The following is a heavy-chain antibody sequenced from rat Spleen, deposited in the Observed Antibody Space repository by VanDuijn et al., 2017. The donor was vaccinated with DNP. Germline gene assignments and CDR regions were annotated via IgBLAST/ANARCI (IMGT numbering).Heavy chain of an antibody. J-gene: IGHJ4*01. CDR1: GFSLTGYS. Sequence: VQLTESGPGLVQPSETLSLTCTVSGFSLTGYSVYWVRQPSGKGLEWIGAIWSGGSTDYNSGPKTRLSISRDTANSQVFLKLNSLQTEDTSTYYCARDLITRDTTSAMDVWGQGTSVTVSS. D-gene: IGHD4-3*01. CDR3: ARDLITRDTTSAMDV. CDR2: IWSGGST. V-gene: IGHV2S63*01.